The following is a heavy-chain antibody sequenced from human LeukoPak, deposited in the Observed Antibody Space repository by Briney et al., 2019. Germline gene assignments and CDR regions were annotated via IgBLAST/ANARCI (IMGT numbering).Heavy chain of an antibody. CDR2: IYYSGST. D-gene: IGHD5-24*01. V-gene: IGHV4-59*01. CDR3: ARGDGYNFGPFDY. J-gene: IGHJ4*02. CDR1: GGSISSYY. Sequence: SETLSLTCTVSGGSISSYYWSWIRQPPGKGLEWIGYIYYSGSTNYNPSLKSRVTISVDTSKNQFSLKLSSVTAADTAVYYCARGDGYNFGPFDYWGQGTLVTVSS.